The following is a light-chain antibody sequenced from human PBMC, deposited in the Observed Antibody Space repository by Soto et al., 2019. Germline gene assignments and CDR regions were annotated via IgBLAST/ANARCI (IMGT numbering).Light chain of an antibody. CDR3: QQYNSYSGYT. J-gene: IGKJ2*01. CDR1: QSISSW. CDR2: KAS. Sequence: DIQMTQSPSTLSASVGDRVTITCRASQSISSWLAWYQQKPGKAPKLLIYKASSLESGVPSRFSGSGSGTEFTLTISSLQPDDFANYYCQQYNSYSGYTFGQGTKVDIK. V-gene: IGKV1-5*03.